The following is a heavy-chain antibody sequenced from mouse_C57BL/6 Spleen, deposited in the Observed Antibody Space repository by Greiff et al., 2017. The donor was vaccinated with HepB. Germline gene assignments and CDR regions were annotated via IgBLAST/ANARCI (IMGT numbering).Heavy chain of an antibody. Sequence: HVQLQQSGAELARPGASVKLSCKASGYTFTSYGISWVHQRTGQGLEWIGDINPRSGNTSYNEKFKVKATLTADKSSCTAYMELRSLTSEDSAVYFCARSTGTFWYFDVWGTGTTVTVSS. CDR3: ARSTGTFWYFDV. J-gene: IGHJ1*03. CDR1: GYTFTSYG. D-gene: IGHD4-1*02. V-gene: IGHV1-81*01. CDR2: INPRSGNT.